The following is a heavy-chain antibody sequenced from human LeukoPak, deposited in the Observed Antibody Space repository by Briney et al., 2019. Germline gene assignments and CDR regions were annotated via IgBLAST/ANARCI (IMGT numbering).Heavy chain of an antibody. J-gene: IGHJ5*02. V-gene: IGHV1-69*02. CDR1: GGTFSSYT. Sequence: SVKVSCKASGGTFSSYTISWVRQAPGQGLEWMGRIIPILGIANYAQKFQGRVTITTDESTSTAYMELSSLRSEDTAVYYCAKSRDGYNLGWFDPWGQGTLVTVSS. D-gene: IGHD5-24*01. CDR3: AKSRDGYNLGWFDP. CDR2: IIPILGIA.